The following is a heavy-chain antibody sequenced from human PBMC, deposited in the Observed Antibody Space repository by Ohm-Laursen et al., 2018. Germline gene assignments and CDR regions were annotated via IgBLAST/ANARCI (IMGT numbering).Heavy chain of an antibody. J-gene: IGHJ4*02. Sequence: SLRLSCAASGFTFSNACMSWVRQAPGKGLEWVGRIKSKTDGGTTDYAAPVKGRFTISRDDSKNTLYLQMNSLKTEDTAVYYCTTDRNILTGAHYFDYWGQGTLVTVSS. D-gene: IGHD3-9*01. V-gene: IGHV3-15*01. CDR2: IKSKTDGGTT. CDR1: GFTFSNAC. CDR3: TTDRNILTGAHYFDY.